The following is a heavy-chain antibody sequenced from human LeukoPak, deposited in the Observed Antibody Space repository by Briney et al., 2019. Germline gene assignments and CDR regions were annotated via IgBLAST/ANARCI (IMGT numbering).Heavy chain of an antibody. Sequence: PGGSLRLSCAASGFTFSNAWMSWVRQAPGKGLEWVGRIKSKTDGGATDYAAPVKGRFTISRDDSKNTLYLQMNSLKTEDTAVYYCTTGPDRYYFDYWGQGTLVTVSS. CDR3: TTGPDRYYFDY. CDR2: IKSKTDGGAT. CDR1: GFTFSNAW. V-gene: IGHV3-15*01. J-gene: IGHJ4*02.